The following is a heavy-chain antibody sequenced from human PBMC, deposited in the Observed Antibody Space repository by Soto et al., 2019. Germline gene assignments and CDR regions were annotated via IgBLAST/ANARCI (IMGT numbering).Heavy chain of an antibody. CDR2: IKGGAYGGAI. J-gene: IGHJ4*02. CDR1: GFTFSNAW. Sequence: EVQLVESGGGLVKPGGSLRLSCAGSGFTFSNAWMSWVRRAPGKGLEWVGRIKGGAYGGAIDYAAPVTDRFTISRDDSKTTLFVQMNNRRAEDSAVYSCTTPKGRLEPSNKDFWGQGTPVIVSS. CDR3: TTPKGRLEPSNKDF. V-gene: IGHV3-15*01.